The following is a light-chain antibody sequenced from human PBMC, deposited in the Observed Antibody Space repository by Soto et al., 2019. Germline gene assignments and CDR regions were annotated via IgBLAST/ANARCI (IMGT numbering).Light chain of an antibody. J-gene: IGKJ2*03. CDR3: QQYGNSPRYS. CDR1: QSVRSRC. V-gene: IGKV3-20*01. CDR2: ATS. Sequence: EIVLKQSPGTLSLSPGQSVTLSCRASQSVRSRCLAWYQQKPGQAPRLLIYATSSRATGIPDRFIGSGSGTDFTLTIGSLEPEDFAVYYCQQYGNSPRYSFGQGTRLEIK.